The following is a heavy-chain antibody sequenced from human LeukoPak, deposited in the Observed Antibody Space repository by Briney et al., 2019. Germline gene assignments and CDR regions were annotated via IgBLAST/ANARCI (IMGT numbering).Heavy chain of an antibody. Sequence: GASVKVSCMASGGTFSSYAISWVRQAPGQGLEWMGGIIPSFGTANYAQKFQGRVTITADKSTSTAYMELSSLRSEDTAVYYCAGVSGDIVVVPAAYYYYYGTDVWGKGTTVTVSS. V-gene: IGHV1-69*06. D-gene: IGHD2-2*01. J-gene: IGHJ6*04. CDR2: IIPSFGTA. CDR3: AGVSGDIVVVPAAYYYYYGTDV. CDR1: GGTFSSYA.